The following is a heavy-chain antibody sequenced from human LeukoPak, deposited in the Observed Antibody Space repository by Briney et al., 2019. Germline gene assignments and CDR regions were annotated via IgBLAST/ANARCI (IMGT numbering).Heavy chain of an antibody. CDR2: ISSSGSTI. CDR3: ARDRYYDSTPFDY. Sequence: GGSLRLSCAASGFTFSSYEMNWVRQAPGKGLEWVSYISSSGSTIYYADSVKGRFTISRDNAKNSLYLQMNSLRAEDTAVYYCARDRYYDSTPFDYWGQGTLVTVSS. CDR1: GFTFSSYE. J-gene: IGHJ4*02. V-gene: IGHV3-48*03. D-gene: IGHD3-22*01.